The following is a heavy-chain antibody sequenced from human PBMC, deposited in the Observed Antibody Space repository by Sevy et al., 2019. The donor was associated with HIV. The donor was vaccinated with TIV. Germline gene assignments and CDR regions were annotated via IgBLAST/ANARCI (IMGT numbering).Heavy chain of an antibody. CDR1: GFTFSSYS. J-gene: IGHJ5*02. V-gene: IGHV3-21*01. CDR2: ISSSSSYI. Sequence: GGSLRLSCAASGFTFSSYSMNWVRQAPGKGLEWVSSISSSSSYIYYADSVKGRFTISRDNAKNSLYLQMNSLRAEDKAVYYCARYLGNCSSTSCPTNWFDPWGQGTLVTVSS. D-gene: IGHD2-2*01. CDR3: ARYLGNCSSTSCPTNWFDP.